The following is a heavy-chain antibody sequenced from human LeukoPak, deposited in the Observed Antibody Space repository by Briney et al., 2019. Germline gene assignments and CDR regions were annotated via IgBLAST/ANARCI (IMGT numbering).Heavy chain of an antibody. CDR2: IHLSGRT. J-gene: IGHJ5*02. CDR1: GGPITTTNW. Sequence: SETLSLTCGVSGGPITTTNWWSWVRQPPGQGLEWIGEIHLSGRTNYNPSLNSRVTLALDTSKNHLSLSLTSVTAADTAVYYCARDQEIAAAKWFDPWGQGTLVTVSS. V-gene: IGHV4-4*02. D-gene: IGHD6-13*01. CDR3: ARDQEIAAAKWFDP.